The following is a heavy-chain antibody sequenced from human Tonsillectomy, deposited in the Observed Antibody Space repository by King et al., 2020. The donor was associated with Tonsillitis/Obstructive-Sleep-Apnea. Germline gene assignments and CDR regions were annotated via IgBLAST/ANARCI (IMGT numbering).Heavy chain of an antibody. CDR1: GFTFSSYA. D-gene: IGHD6-6*01. CDR2: ISGSGGST. Sequence: VKLVESGGGLVQPGGSLRLSCAASGFTFSSYAMSWVRQAPGKGLEWVSAISGSGGSTYYADSVKGRFTISRDNSKNTLYLQMNNLRAEDTAVYYCAKAQARTPSSIAARPRGYYYYMDVWGKGTTVTVSS. CDR3: AKAQARTPSSIAARPRGYYYYMDV. J-gene: IGHJ6*03. V-gene: IGHV3-23*04.